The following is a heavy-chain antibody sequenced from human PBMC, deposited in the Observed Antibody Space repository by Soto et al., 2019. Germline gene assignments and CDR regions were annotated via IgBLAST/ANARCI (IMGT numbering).Heavy chain of an antibody. J-gene: IGHJ4*02. CDR1: GYSFASYW. CDR3: AISHSAGKADY. CDR2: IDPSDSYT. D-gene: IGHD6-13*01. Sequence: EVQLVQSGAEVKKPGESLRISCKGSGYSFASYWISWVRQMPGKGLECMGRIDPSDSYTRYSPSFQGHVTISADESISTAYLQWSSLKASDTAMYYCAISHSAGKADYWGQGTLVTVSS. V-gene: IGHV5-10-1*01.